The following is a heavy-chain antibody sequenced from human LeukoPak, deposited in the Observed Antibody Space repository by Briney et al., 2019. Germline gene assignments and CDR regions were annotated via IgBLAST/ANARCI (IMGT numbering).Heavy chain of an antibody. Sequence: GESLKISCKGSGYSFTSYWIGWVRPMPGKGLEWMGIIYPGDPDTRYSPSFQGQVTISADKSISTAYLQWSSLKATDTAMYYCARPRGKKWDAFDIWGQGTMVTVSS. CDR1: GYSFTSYW. V-gene: IGHV5-51*01. D-gene: IGHD1-26*01. CDR3: ARPRGKKWDAFDI. CDR2: IYPGDPDT. J-gene: IGHJ3*02.